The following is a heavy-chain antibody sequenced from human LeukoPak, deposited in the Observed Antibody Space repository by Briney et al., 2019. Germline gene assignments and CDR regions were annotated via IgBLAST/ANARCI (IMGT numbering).Heavy chain of an antibody. CDR1: GFTFSSYE. D-gene: IGHD6-13*01. CDR3: ARDDGYSSSWYCFDY. CDR2: ISSSGSTI. Sequence: GGSLRLSCAASGFTFSSYEMNWVRQAPGKGLEWVSYISSSGSTIYYADSVKGRFTISRDNAKNSLYLQMNSLRAEDTAVYYCARDDGYSSSWYCFDYWGQGTLVTVSS. V-gene: IGHV3-48*03. J-gene: IGHJ4*02.